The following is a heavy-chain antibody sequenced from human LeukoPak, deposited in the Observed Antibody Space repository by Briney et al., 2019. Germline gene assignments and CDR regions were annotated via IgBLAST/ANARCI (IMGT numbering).Heavy chain of an antibody. V-gene: IGHV1-69*04. CDR1: GGTFSSYA. D-gene: IGHD2-2*01. CDR2: IIPILGIA. J-gene: IGHJ4*02. CDR3: ARGPGVVPAAAVDY. Sequence: SVKVSCKASGGTFSSYAISWVRQAPGQGLEWMGWIIPILGIANYAQKFQGRVTITADKSTSTAYMELSSLRSEDTAVYYCARGPGVVPAAAVDYWGQGTLVTVSS.